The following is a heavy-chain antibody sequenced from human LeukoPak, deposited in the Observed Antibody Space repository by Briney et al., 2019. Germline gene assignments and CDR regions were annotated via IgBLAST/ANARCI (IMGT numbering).Heavy chain of an antibody. V-gene: IGHV1-8*02. D-gene: IGHD2-15*01. Sequence: ASVTVSCKASGYTFTSYGINWVRQATGQGLEWMGWMNPNSGNTGYAQKFQGRVTMTRNTSISTAYMELSSLRSEDTAVYYCARTYCSGGSCYSPGWFDPWGQGTLVTVSS. CDR3: ARTYCSGGSCYSPGWFDP. CDR1: GYTFTSYG. CDR2: MNPNSGNT. J-gene: IGHJ5*02.